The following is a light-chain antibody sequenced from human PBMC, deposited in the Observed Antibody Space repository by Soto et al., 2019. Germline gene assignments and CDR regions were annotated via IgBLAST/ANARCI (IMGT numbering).Light chain of an antibody. J-gene: IGKJ2*01. CDR1: QSVNTKY. Sequence: EIVLTQSPATLSLAPGERATRSCRASQSVNTKYLAWYQQKPGQAPRLLIYGASTRTTGIPDRFSGSGSGTDFSLTISRLEPEDFAVYYCQQYGSSPPYTFGQGTKLEI. CDR2: GAS. CDR3: QQYGSSPPYT. V-gene: IGKV3-20*01.